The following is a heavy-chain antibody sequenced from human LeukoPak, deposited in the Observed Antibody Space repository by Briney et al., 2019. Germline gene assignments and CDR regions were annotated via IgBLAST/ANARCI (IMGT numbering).Heavy chain of an antibody. Sequence: PGGSLRLSCVASGFTFDDYAMHWVRQAPGKGLEWVACISWNSGSIDYADSVKGRFTISRDNAKNSLYLQMHSLRTEDTAFYYCAKASGSLLWFKIDSWGQGTLVTVSS. V-gene: IGHV3-9*01. CDR3: AKASGSLLWFKIDS. CDR2: ISWNSGSI. D-gene: IGHD3-10*01. CDR1: GFTFDDYA. J-gene: IGHJ4*02.